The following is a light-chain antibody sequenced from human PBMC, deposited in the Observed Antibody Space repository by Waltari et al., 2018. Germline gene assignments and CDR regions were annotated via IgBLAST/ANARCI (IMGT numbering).Light chain of an antibody. J-gene: IGKJ1*01. CDR2: GTS. Sequence: EIVMTQSPATLSVSPGERATLSCRASQSVSSSLAWYQHRPGQAPRLLIYGTSTRAPGIPARFSGSVSGTEFTLTISSLQSEDFAVYYCQQYNNWGTFGQGTKVEIK. V-gene: IGKV3-15*01. CDR3: QQYNNWGT. CDR1: QSVSSS.